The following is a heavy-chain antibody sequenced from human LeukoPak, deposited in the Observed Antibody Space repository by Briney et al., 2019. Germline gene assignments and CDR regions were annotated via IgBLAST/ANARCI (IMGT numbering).Heavy chain of an antibody. V-gene: IGHV3-23*01. CDR3: ANSDYYGSGSYSLTVYYYYMDV. CDR1: GFTFTTYA. CDR2: ISGSGGNT. Sequence: GGSLRLSRAASGFTFTTYAMSWVRQAPGKGLEWVSAISGSGGNTYYADSVKGRFTISRDNSKNTLYLQMNSLRAEDTAVYYCANSDYYGSGSYSLTVYYYYMDVWGKGTTVTVSS. J-gene: IGHJ6*03. D-gene: IGHD3-10*01.